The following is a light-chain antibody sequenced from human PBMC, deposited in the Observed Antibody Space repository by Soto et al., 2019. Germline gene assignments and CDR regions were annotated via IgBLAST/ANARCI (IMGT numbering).Light chain of an antibody. CDR3: CSYAGGSTPVI. J-gene: IGLJ2*01. CDR2: EVS. CDR1: STDVGDSNH. Sequence: QSALTQPASVSGSPGQSITISCTGTSTDVGDSNHVSWYQHHPGKAPKLIIYEVSYRPSGVSNRFSGSKSAYTASLSISGLQAEDEADYYCCSYAGGSTPVIFGGGTKLTVL. V-gene: IGLV2-14*01.